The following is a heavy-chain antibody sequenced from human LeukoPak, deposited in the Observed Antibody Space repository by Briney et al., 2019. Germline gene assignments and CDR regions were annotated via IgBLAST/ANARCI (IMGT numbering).Heavy chain of an antibody. Sequence: PGGSLRLSCAASGFTFSSYEMNWVRQAREKGLEWVSYISSSGSTIYYADSVKGRFTISRDNAKNSLYLQMNSLRAEDTAVYYCARDYGEYFDYWGQGTLVTVSS. CDR3: ARDYGEYFDY. D-gene: IGHD3-10*01. V-gene: IGHV3-48*03. CDR1: GFTFSSYE. CDR2: ISSSGSTI. J-gene: IGHJ4*02.